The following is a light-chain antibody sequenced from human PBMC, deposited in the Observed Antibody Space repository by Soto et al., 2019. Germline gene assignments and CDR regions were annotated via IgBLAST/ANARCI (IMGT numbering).Light chain of an antibody. CDR1: SSDVGGYNY. CDR3: SSYAGTSYIV. CDR2: AVN. V-gene: IGLV2-8*01. J-gene: IGLJ1*01. Sequence: QSVLTQPPSASGSPGQSVTISCTGTSSDVGGYNYVSWYQQHPGKAPKLIIYAVNKWPSGVPDRFSGSKSGNTASLTVSGLQAEDEADYYGSSYAGTSYIVFGYGTKVTVL.